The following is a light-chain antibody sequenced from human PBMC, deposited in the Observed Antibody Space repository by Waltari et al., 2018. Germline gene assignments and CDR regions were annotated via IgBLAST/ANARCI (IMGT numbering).Light chain of an antibody. CDR3: CSYAGRNVWV. J-gene: IGLJ3*02. CDR1: SSNVGFYNL. V-gene: IGLV2-23*02. Sequence: QSALTQPASVSGSPGQWVTIPCTGTSSNVGFYNLVSWYQQHPDQAPNLMIYEVLERPSGISNRFSGSKSGDTASLTISGLRAEDEADYYCCSYAGRNVWVFGGGTKLTVL. CDR2: EVL.